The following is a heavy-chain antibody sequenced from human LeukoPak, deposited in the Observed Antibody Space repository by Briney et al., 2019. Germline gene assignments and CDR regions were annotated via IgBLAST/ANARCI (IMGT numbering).Heavy chain of an antibody. CDR2: IYYSGST. D-gene: IGHD3-10*01. Sequence: PSETLSLTCAVYGGSFSGYYWSWIRQPPGKGLEWIGYIYYSGSTNYNPSLKSRVTISVDTSKNQFSLKLSSVTAADTAVYYCARFLLWFGELSFDYWGQGTLVTVSS. V-gene: IGHV4-59*01. J-gene: IGHJ4*02. CDR3: ARFLLWFGELSFDY. CDR1: GGSFSGYY.